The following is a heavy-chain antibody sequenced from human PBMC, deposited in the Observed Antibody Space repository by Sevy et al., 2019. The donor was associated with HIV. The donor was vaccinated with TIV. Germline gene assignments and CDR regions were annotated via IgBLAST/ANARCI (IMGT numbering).Heavy chain of an antibody. D-gene: IGHD5-12*01. V-gene: IGHV3-30-3*01. CDR3: ARDGYGYVIRGFFDY. CDR1: GFTFSSYV. CDR2: ISYDGSNK. J-gene: IGHJ4*02. Sequence: GGSLRLSCAASGFTFSSYVMHWVRQAPGKGLEWVAVISYDGSNKYYADSVKGRFTISRENSKNTLYLQMNSLRAEDTAVYYCARDGYGYVIRGFFDYWGQGALVTVSS.